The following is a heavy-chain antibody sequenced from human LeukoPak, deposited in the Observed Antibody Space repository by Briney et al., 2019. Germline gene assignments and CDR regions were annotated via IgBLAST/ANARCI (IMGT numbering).Heavy chain of an antibody. CDR3: ARDRRYYRGRFDY. Sequence: ASVKLSCKASGYTFTGYYMHWVRQAPGQGLEWMGWINPNSGGTNYAQKFQGRVTMTRDTSISTAYMELSRLRSDDTAVYYCARDRRYYRGRFDYWGQGTLVTVSS. CDR2: INPNSGGT. D-gene: IGHD1-26*01. V-gene: IGHV1-2*02. J-gene: IGHJ4*02. CDR1: GYTFTGYY.